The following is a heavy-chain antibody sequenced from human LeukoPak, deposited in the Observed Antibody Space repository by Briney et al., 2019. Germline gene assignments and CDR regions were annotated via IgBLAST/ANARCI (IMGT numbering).Heavy chain of an antibody. J-gene: IGHJ4*02. V-gene: IGHV3-53*01. D-gene: IGHD1-14*01. CDR2: IYSGGST. Sequence: GGSLRLSCAASGLTVSSDYMSWVRQAPGKGLERVSVIYSGGSTYYVDSVKGRFTISRDNSKNTLYLEMNSLRAEDTAVYYCARTHNSYFDYWGQGTLVTVSS. CDR3: ARTHNSYFDY. CDR1: GLTVSSDY.